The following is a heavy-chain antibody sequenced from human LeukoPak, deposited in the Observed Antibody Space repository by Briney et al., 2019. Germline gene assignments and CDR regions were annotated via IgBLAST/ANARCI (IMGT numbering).Heavy chain of an antibody. CDR3: ARHGLDRPLKYYYDSSGYWSLYYYYGMDV. D-gene: IGHD3-22*01. J-gene: IGHJ6*02. CDR2: ISSSSSYI. Sequence: KPGGSLRLSCAASGFTVSSKYMSWVRQAPGKGLEWVSSISSSSSYIYYADSVKGRFTISRDNAKNSLYLQMNSLRAEDTAVYYCARHGLDRPLKYYYDSSGYWSLYYYYGMDVWGQGTTVTVSS. V-gene: IGHV3-21*01. CDR1: GFTVSSKY.